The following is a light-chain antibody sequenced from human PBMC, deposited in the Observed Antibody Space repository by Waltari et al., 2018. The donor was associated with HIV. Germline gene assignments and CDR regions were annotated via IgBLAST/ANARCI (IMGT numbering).Light chain of an antibody. CDR2: EDS. CDR3: YSTDSSGNHYV. V-gene: IGLV3-10*01. CDR1: ALPTKY. J-gene: IGLJ1*01. Sequence: SYELTQPPSVSVSPGQTARITCSGDALPTKYAYWYQQKSGQAPVLVIYEDSKRPSGIPDRFSGSSAGTMATWTISGAQVEDEADYYCYSTDSSGNHYVFGTGTEVTVL.